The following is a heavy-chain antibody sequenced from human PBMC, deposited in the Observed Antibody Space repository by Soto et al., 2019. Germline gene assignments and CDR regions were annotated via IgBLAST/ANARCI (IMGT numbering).Heavy chain of an antibody. J-gene: IGHJ4*02. Sequence: ESGGGLVQPGGSLRLSCAASGFTFSSYSMHWVRQAPGKGLEWVSYISSSSSTIYYADSVKGRFTISRDNAKNSLYLQMNSLRTEDTAVYYCAREGWPFDYWGQGTLVTVSS. V-gene: IGHV3-48*01. CDR1: GFTFSSYS. CDR2: ISSSSSTI. CDR3: AREGWPFDY.